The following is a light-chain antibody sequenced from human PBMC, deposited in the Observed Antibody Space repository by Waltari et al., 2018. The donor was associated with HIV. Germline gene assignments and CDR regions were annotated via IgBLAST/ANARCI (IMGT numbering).Light chain of an antibody. V-gene: IGKV1-39*01. Sequence: DIQMTQSPSSLSTSVGDSVTITCRASQSINNYLNWYLQRPGEAPKLLIYAASGLQVGVPPRFSGSGSGTDFTLTISTLQPEDFATYFCQQSYSSPPTFGQGTKLEIK. CDR1: QSINNY. CDR3: QQSYSSPPT. CDR2: AAS. J-gene: IGKJ1*01.